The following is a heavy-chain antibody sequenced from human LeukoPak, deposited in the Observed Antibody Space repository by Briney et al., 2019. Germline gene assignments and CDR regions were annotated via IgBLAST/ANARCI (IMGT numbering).Heavy chain of an antibody. CDR1: GGTFSSYA. Sequence: ASVNVSCKASGGTFSSYAISWVRQAPGQGLEWMGGIIPIFGTANYAQKFQGRVTITADESTSTAYMELSSLRSEDTAVYYCARVPRSGYSYGYLYWGQGTLVTVSS. CDR2: IIPIFGTA. D-gene: IGHD5-18*01. J-gene: IGHJ4*02. CDR3: ARVPRSGYSYGYLY. V-gene: IGHV1-69*13.